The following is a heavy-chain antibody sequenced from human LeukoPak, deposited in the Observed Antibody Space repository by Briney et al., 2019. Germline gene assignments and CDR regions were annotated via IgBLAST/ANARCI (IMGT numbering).Heavy chain of an antibody. CDR1: GFTFSSYA. Sequence: PGGSLKLSCAASGFTFSSYAMHWVRQAPGKGLEWVAVLSYDGNNKYYADSVKGQFTISRDNSRNTLYLQMNSLRAEDTAVYYCAKDLPGGLDYWGQGTLVTVSS. CDR3: AKDLPGGLDY. V-gene: IGHV3-30*18. J-gene: IGHJ4*02. CDR2: LSYDGNNK.